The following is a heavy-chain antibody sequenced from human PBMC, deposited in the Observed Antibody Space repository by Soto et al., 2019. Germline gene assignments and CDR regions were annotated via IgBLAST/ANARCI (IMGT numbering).Heavy chain of an antibody. Sequence: QVQLQESGPGLVKPSETLSLTCTVSGGSISSYYWSWIRQPPGKGLEWIGYIYYSGSTNYNPSLKSRVPLSVDPSQNQFSLKLSSVTAADTAVYYCACTYYYGSGSYSPIDYWGQGTLVTVSS. J-gene: IGHJ4*02. D-gene: IGHD3-10*01. CDR1: GGSISSYY. V-gene: IGHV4-59*08. CDR2: IYYSGST. CDR3: ACTYYYGSGSYSPIDY.